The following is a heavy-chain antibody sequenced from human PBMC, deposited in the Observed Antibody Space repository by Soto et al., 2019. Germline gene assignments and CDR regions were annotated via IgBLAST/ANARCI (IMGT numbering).Heavy chain of an antibody. CDR1: GFTVRSNY. J-gene: IGHJ4*02. Sequence: EVQLVESGGGLIQPGGSLRLYCAASGFTVRSNYMSWVRQAPGKGLEWVSVIYSGGSTYYADSVKGRFTISRDNSKNTLYLQMNSLRAEDTAVYYCARNYYDSGGGFDYWGQGTLVTVSS. V-gene: IGHV3-53*01. CDR2: IYSGGST. CDR3: ARNYYDSGGGFDY. D-gene: IGHD3-22*01.